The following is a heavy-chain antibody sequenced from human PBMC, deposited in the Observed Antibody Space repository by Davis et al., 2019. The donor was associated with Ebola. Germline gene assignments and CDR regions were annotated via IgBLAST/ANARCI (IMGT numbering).Heavy chain of an antibody. CDR2: INTNTGNP. Sequence: AASVKVSYKASGYTFTSYAMNWVRQAPGQGLEWMGWINTNTGNPTYAQGFTGRFVFSLDTSVSTAYLQISSLKAEDTAVYYCARDRFIRITMVRGVIGWFDPWGQGTLVTVSS. V-gene: IGHV7-4-1*02. CDR1: GYTFTSYA. D-gene: IGHD3-10*01. J-gene: IGHJ5*02. CDR3: ARDRFIRITMVRGVIGWFDP.